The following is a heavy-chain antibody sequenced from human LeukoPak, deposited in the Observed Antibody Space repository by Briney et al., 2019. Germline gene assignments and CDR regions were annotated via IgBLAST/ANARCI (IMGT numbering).Heavy chain of an antibody. V-gene: IGHV3-11*04. CDR3: AREDNSNWNIDY. D-gene: IGHD1-1*01. CDR1: GFTFSDSY. CDR2: ITTSGGTI. Sequence: GGSLRLSCAASGFTFSDSYMTWIRQTPGKGLEWVSYITTSGGTIYADSLKGRFAISRDNAKNSLYLQMNSLRAEDTAVYYCAREDNSNWNIDYWGQGTLVTVFS. J-gene: IGHJ4*02.